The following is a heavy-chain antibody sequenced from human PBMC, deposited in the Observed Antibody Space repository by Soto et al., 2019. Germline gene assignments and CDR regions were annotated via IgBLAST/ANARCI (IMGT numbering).Heavy chain of an antibody. CDR2: IGSNSGGI. V-gene: IGHV3-9*01. J-gene: IGHJ4*02. Sequence: EVQLVESGGGLVQPGRSLRLSCAASGFTFDDSAMHWVRQPPGKGLEWVSGIGSNSGGIGYADSVKGRFTISRDNAKNSLYLQMNNLRAEDTALYYCAKGLSEGYFDYWGQGTLVTVSS. CDR1: GFTFDDSA. CDR3: AKGLSEGYFDY.